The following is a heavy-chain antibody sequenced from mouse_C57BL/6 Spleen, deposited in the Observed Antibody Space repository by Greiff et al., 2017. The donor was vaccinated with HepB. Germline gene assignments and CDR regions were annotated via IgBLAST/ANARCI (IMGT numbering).Heavy chain of an antibody. V-gene: IGHV1-9*01. D-gene: IGHD1-2*01. Sequence: QVQLKESGAELMKPGASVKLSCKATGYTFTGYWIEWVKQRPGHGLEWIGEILPGSGSTNYTEKFKGKATFTADTSSNTAYMQLSILTTEDSAIYYCATKALRREYAMDYWGQGTSVTVSS. J-gene: IGHJ4*01. CDR1: GYTFTGYW. CDR2: ILPGSGST. CDR3: ATKALRREYAMDY.